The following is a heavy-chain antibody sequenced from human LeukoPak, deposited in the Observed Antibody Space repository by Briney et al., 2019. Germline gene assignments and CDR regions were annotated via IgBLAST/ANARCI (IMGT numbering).Heavy chain of an antibody. D-gene: IGHD4-17*01. J-gene: IGHJ4*01. CDR1: GGSFSNYY. CDR2: ITHSGST. V-gene: IGHV4-34*01. CDR3: APIFGDYSDFDY. Sequence: SETLSLTCAVYGGSFSNYYWSWIRQPPGKGLEWIGEITHSGSTNYNPSLKSRVSISVDTSKNQLSLRLTSVTAADTAVYYCAPIFGDYSDFDYWGQGTLVTVSS.